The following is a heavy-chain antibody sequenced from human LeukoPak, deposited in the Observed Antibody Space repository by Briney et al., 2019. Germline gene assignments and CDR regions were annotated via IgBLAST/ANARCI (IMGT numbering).Heavy chain of an antibody. D-gene: IGHD5-18*01. CDR2: ISGSGGST. CDR1: EFTFSTYA. Sequence: PGGSLRLSCAASEFTFSTYAMNWVRQAPGKGLEWVSAISGSGGSTYYADSVKGRFTISRDNSKNTLYLQMNRLRAEDTAVYYCAKVAGYSYVGVYYFDYWGQGTLVTVSS. J-gene: IGHJ4*02. V-gene: IGHV3-23*01. CDR3: AKVAGYSYVGVYYFDY.